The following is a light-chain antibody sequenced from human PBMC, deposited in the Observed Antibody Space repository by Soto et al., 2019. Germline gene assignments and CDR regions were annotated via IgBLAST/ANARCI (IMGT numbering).Light chain of an antibody. J-gene: IGKJ5*01. V-gene: IGKV3-15*01. CDR2: GAS. Sequence: EVVMTQSPATLSVSPGERATLSCRASQSVRSSLAWYRKGPGQAPRLLIYGASTRATGVPARFSGSGSGTEFTLTISSLQSEDFATYYCQQYYSYPQITFGQGTRLEI. CDR1: QSVRSS. CDR3: QQYYSYPQIT.